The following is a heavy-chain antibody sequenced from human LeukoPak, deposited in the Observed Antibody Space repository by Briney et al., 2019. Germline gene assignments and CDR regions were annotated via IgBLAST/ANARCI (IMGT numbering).Heavy chain of an antibody. J-gene: IGHJ4*02. CDR3: ARDRDWNSGFDY. D-gene: IGHD1-7*01. CDR2: ISTSSSYI. CDR1: GFTLSTYN. Sequence: GGSLRLSCAASGFTLSTYNMKWVRQAPRKGLEWVSSISTSSSYIYYADSVKGRFTISRDNARNSLYLQMNSLRAEDTAVYYCARDRDWNSGFDYWGQGTLVTVSS. V-gene: IGHV3-21*01.